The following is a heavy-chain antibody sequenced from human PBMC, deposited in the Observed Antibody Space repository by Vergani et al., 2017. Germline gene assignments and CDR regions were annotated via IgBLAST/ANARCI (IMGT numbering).Heavy chain of an antibody. J-gene: IGHJ4*02. Sequence: VQLVESGGGVVQPGRSLRLSCAASGFTFSSYSMNWVRQAPGKGLEWVSSISSSSSYIYYADSVKGRFTISRDNAKNSLYLQMNSLRAEDTAVYYCARDGGLRFLEWLYDYWGQGTLVTVAS. CDR1: GFTFSSYS. CDR2: ISSSSSYI. D-gene: IGHD3-3*01. V-gene: IGHV3-21*01. CDR3: ARDGGLRFLEWLYDY.